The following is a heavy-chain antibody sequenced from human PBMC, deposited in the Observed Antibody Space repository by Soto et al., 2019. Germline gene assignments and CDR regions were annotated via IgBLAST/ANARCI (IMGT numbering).Heavy chain of an antibody. J-gene: IGHJ5*02. Sequence: QVQLVQSGAEVKKPGASVKVSCKASGYTFTSYGISWVRQAPGQGLEWMGWISAYNGNTNYAQKLQGRVTMTTDTSTSTAYMELRSLRSDDTAVYYCARVLSQGLAQYQPYNWFDPWGQGTLVTVSS. CDR2: ISAYNGNT. CDR3: ARVLSQGLAQYQPYNWFDP. CDR1: GYTFTSYG. D-gene: IGHD2-2*01. V-gene: IGHV1-18*04.